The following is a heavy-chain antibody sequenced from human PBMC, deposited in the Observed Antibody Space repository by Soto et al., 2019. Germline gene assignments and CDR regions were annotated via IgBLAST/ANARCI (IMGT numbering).Heavy chain of an antibody. V-gene: IGHV1-18*01. D-gene: IGHD3-10*01. CDR1: GYTFTNFG. CDR3: ARAGTPIDY. Sequence: QVQLVQSGAEVKKPGASVKVSCKTSGYTFTNFGISWVRQAPGQGLEWMGWISAYNGNTNYAQKFQGRVTMTIDTSTSRAYMAVRSLTSDDTAVYYCARAGTPIDYGGQGTLVTVSS. J-gene: IGHJ4*02. CDR2: ISAYNGNT.